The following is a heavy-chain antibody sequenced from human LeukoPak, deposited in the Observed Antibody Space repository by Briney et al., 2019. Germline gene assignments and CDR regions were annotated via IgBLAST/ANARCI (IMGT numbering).Heavy chain of an antibody. CDR3: ARDSSSSYYFDY. CDR1: GGSISSGSYY. CDR2: IYTSGST. D-gene: IGHD6-6*01. Sequence: PSQTLSLTCTVSGGSISSGSYYWSWIRQPAGKGLEWIGRIYTSGSTNYNPSLKSRVTISVGTSKNQFSLKLSSVTAADTAVYYCARDSSSSYYFDYWGQGTLVTVSS. V-gene: IGHV4-61*02. J-gene: IGHJ4*02.